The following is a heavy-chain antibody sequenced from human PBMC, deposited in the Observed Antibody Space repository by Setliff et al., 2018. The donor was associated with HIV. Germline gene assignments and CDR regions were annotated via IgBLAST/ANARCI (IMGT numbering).Heavy chain of an antibody. J-gene: IGHJ4*02. CDR3: ARGHGVYSGSYLAVYFDY. CDR2: IYTSGST. V-gene: IGHV4-61*02. D-gene: IGHD1-26*01. Sequence: PSETLSLTCTVSGGSISSGTYYWSWIRQPAGKGLEWIGRIYTSGSTNYNPSLKGRVTISVDMSKNQVSLKVSSVTAADTAVYYCARGHGVYSGSYLAVYFDYWGQGTLVTVSS. CDR1: GGSISSGTYY.